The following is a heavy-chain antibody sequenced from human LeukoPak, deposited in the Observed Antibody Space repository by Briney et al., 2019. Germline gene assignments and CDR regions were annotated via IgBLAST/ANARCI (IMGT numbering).Heavy chain of an antibody. CDR2: IIPIFGTA. CDR3: ATSGETIAVAGTDYYYGMDV. Sequence: SVKVSCKASGYTFTSYGISWVRQAPGQGLEWMGGIIPIFGTANYAQKFQGRVTITADESTSTAYMELSSLRSEDTAVYYCATSGETIAVAGTDYYYGMDVWGQGTTVTVSS. J-gene: IGHJ6*02. D-gene: IGHD6-19*01. CDR1: GYTFTSYG. V-gene: IGHV1-69*13.